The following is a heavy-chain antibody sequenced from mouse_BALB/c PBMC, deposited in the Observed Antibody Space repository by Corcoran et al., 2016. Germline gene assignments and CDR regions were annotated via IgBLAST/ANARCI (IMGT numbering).Heavy chain of an antibody. J-gene: IGHJ2*01. CDR1: GFNIKDTY. CDR3: GRSREGNYVVY. V-gene: IGHV14-3*02. D-gene: IGHD2-1*01. CDR2: IDPANGNT. Sequence: EVQLQQSGAELVKPGASVKLSCTASGFNIKDTYMHWVKQRPEQGLEWIGRIDPANGNTKFDPKFQGKATMTADTSSNTVYLQLSSLTSEATADYYCGRSREGNYVVYWGQGTTLTVSS.